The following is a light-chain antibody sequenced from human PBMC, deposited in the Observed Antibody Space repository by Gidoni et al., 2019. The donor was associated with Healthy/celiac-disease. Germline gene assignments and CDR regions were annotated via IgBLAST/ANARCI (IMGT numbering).Light chain of an antibody. CDR1: RSNIGAGYD. Sequence: QSVLTQPPSVSGAPGQRVTISCTGSRSNIGAGYDVHWYQQLPGTAPKLLLSGNSNRPSGVPYRFSGAKSCTSASLAISGLQAEDEADYYCQSYDSSLSGSVFGGGTKLTVL. CDR2: GNS. CDR3: QSYDSSLSGSV. J-gene: IGLJ3*02. V-gene: IGLV1-40*01.